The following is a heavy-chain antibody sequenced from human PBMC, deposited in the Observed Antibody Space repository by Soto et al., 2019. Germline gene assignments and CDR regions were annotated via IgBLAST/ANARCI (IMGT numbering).Heavy chain of an antibody. CDR2: INPNSGGT. J-gene: IGHJ4*02. V-gene: IGHV1-2*02. Sequence: ASVKVSCKASGYTFTGYYMHGVRQAPGQGLEWMGWINPNSGGTNYVQKFQGRVTMTRDTSISTAYMELSRLGSDDTAVYYCARLTVPLDIVVLPAASYDYWGQGTLVTVSS. CDR1: GYTFTGYY. CDR3: ARLTVPLDIVVLPAASYDY. D-gene: IGHD2-2*01.